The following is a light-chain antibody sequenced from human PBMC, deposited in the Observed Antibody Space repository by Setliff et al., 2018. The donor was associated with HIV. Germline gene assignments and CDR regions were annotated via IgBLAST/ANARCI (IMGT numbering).Light chain of an antibody. CDR2: DVI. V-gene: IGLV2-11*01. J-gene: IGLJ1*01. CDR3: CSYAGNYRYI. Sequence: QSVLAQPRSVSGSPGQSVTFSCSGSSSDIGAYNYVSWYQQHLGRAPKLIISDVIRRPSGVPDRFSGSKSGNTASLTISGLQAEDEAEYYCCSYAGNYRYIFGSGTKV. CDR1: SSDIGAYNY.